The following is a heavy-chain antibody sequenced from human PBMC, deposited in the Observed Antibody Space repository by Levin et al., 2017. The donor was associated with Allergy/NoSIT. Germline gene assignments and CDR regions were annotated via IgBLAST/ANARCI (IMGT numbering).Heavy chain of an antibody. D-gene: IGHD6-6*01. CDR3: ARDRHSSSSTGYIDYDMDV. CDR2: ISFDGSDA. CDR1: GFIFSAYS. J-gene: IGHJ6*02. V-gene: IGHV3-30*04. Sequence: GGSLRLSCAPSGFIFSAYSIHWVRRTPGKGLEWLAAISFDGSDAHYAESVKGRFTISRDNSKNTVYLQLNSLSAEDMGVYYGARDRHSSSSTGYIDYDMDVWGQGTTVTVSS.